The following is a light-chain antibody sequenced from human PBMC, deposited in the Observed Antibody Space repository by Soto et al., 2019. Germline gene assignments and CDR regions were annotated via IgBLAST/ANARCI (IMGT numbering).Light chain of an antibody. J-gene: IGKJ1*01. Sequence: DIQMTQSPSTLSGSVGDRGTITCRASQTISSWLAWYQQKPGKAPKLLIYKASTLKSGVPSTFGGAGSGTEFTLTISILQPDDFATYYCQQYNTYSRTFGQGTKGDI. V-gene: IGKV1-5*03. CDR1: QTISSW. CDR3: QQYNTYSRT. CDR2: KAS.